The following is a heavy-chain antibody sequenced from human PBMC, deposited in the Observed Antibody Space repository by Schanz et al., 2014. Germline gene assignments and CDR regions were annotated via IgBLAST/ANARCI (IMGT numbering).Heavy chain of an antibody. CDR3: ARDSGSHYLVDY. D-gene: IGHD1-26*01. Sequence: VQLVESGGGVVQPGRSLRLSCAASGFTFSNYAMHLVRQAPGKGLEWVSYISRSSSTIYYADSVRGRFTISRDNAKNSLYLQMNSLRAEDAAVYYCARDSGSHYLVDYWGQGTLVTVSS. CDR2: ISRSSSTI. J-gene: IGHJ4*02. CDR1: GFTFSNYA. V-gene: IGHV3-48*01.